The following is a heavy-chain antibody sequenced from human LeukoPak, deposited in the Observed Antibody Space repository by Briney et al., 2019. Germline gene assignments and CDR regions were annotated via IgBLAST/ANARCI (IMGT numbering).Heavy chain of an antibody. CDR1: GGSFSDYY. CDR2: ISHSGST. CDR3: ARGPDRFDP. J-gene: IGHJ5*02. V-gene: IGHV4-34*01. D-gene: IGHD3-9*01. Sequence: SETLSLTCGVYGGSFSDYYWSWIRQPPGKGLEWIGEISHSGSTKYNPSLESRVTISIDTSKKQVSLNLRSVTAADTAVYYCARGPDRFDPWGQGTLVTVSS.